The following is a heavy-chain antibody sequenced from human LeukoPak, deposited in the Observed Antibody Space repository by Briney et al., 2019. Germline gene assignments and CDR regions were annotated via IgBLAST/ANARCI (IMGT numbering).Heavy chain of an antibody. V-gene: IGHV4-4*07. J-gene: IGHJ5*02. D-gene: IGHD6-13*01. Sequence: SETLSLTCIVSGGSISSYYWDWIRQPAGKGLEWLGRIYTSGSTNYNPSLKSRVIISVDTSKNQFSLKLSSVTAADTAVYYCAGEESKGSSYWFGPWGQGTLVTVSS. CDR2: IYTSGST. CDR1: GGSISSYY. CDR3: AGEESKGSSYWFGP.